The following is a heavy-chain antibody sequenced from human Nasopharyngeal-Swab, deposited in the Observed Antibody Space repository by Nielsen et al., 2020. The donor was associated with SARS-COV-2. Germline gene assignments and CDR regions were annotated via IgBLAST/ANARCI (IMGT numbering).Heavy chain of an antibody. CDR3: ARDGDVYYDFWSGYPPPLWFDP. V-gene: IGHV3-21*01. D-gene: IGHD3-3*01. J-gene: IGHJ5*02. CDR1: GFTFSSYS. CDR2: ISSSSSYI. Sequence: GESPKISCAASGFTFSSYSMNWVRQAPGTGLEWVSSISSSSSYIYHADSVKGRFTISRDNAKNSLYLQMNSLRAEDTAVYYCARDGDVYYDFWSGYPPPLWFDPWGQGTLVTVAS.